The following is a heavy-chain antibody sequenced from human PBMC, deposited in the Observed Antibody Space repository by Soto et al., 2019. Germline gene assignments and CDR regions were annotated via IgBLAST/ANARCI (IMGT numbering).Heavy chain of an antibody. CDR1: GFTVSSNY. V-gene: IGHV3-53*01. J-gene: IGHJ5*02. CDR3: ARSMYSSSWYWFDP. D-gene: IGHD6-13*01. CDR2: IYSGGST. Sequence: QPGGSLRLSCAASGFTVSSNYMSWVRQAPGKGLEWVSVIYSGGSTYYADSVKGRFTISRDNSKNTLYLQMNSLRAEDTAVYYCARSMYSSSWYWFDPWGQGTLVTVS.